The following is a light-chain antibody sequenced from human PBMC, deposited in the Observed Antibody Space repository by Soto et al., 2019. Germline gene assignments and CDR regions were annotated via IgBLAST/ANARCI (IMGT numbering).Light chain of an antibody. CDR2: VAS. CDR1: QSINRW. Sequence: IQMTQSPSTLSASVGDRVTITCRASQSINRWLAWYQQKPGKAPNLLTYVASSLQSEVPSRFSGSGSGTDFTLTISSLEPEDFAVYFCHQRNKFGQGTRLEIK. CDR3: HQRNK. J-gene: IGKJ5*01. V-gene: IGKV1-5*01.